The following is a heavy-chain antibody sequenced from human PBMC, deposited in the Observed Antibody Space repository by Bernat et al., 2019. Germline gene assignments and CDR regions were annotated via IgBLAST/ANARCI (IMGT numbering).Heavy chain of an antibody. CDR2: ISGSGGST. V-gene: IGHV3-23*01. CDR3: AKSDSSGYYSGGLFYGMDV. D-gene: IGHD3-22*01. CDR1: GFTFSSYA. J-gene: IGHJ6*02. Sequence: EVQLLESGGGLVQPGGSLRLSCAASGFTFSSYAMSWVRQAPGKGLEWVSAISGSGGSTYCADSVKGRFTISRDNSKNTLYLQMNSLRAEDTAVYYCAKSDSSGYYSGGLFYGMDVWGQGTTVTVSS.